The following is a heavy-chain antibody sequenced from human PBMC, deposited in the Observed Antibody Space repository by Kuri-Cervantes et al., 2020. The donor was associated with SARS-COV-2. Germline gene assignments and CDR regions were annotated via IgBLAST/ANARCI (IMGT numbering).Heavy chain of an antibody. J-gene: IGHJ4*02. Sequence: GSSLRLSGTTSGFSFSSYSMSWVRQAPERGLEWVSYISSSGSYKYYADSVKGRFTISRDKTENSLYLQMNSMRAEDTAVYYCAREGAYDFWSIDYWGQGTLVTVSS. CDR1: GFSFSSYS. V-gene: IGHV3-21*01. D-gene: IGHD3-3*01. CDR3: AREGAYDFWSIDY. CDR2: ISSSGSYK.